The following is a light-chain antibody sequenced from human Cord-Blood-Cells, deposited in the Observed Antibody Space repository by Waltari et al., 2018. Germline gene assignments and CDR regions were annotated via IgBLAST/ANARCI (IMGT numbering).Light chain of an antibody. Sequence: DIVMPQSPLSLPDTPGEPASIPCRSSQSLLHSNGYNYLYWYLQKPGQSPQLLIYLGSNRASGVPDRFSGSGSGTDFTLKISRVEAEDVGVYCCMQALQTPFTFGPGTKVDIK. V-gene: IGKV2-28*01. CDR1: QSLLHSNGYNY. J-gene: IGKJ3*01. CDR2: LGS. CDR3: MQALQTPFT.